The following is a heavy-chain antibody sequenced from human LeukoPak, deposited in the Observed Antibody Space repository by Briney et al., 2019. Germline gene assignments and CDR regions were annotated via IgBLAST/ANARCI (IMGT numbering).Heavy chain of an antibody. J-gene: IGHJ5*02. V-gene: IGHV3-30*02. Sequence: GSLRLSYAASGFTFSSYGMHWVRRAPGKGVDWVAFIHHDGSNKYYSDSVRGGFTISRDNSKNTLYLQMNSLRAEDTAVYFCAKGDKMLTWRRTYNRFDPWGQGTLVTVSS. CDR3: AKGDKMLTWRRTYNRFDP. CDR2: IHHDGSNK. CDR1: GFTFSSYG. D-gene: IGHD3-16*01.